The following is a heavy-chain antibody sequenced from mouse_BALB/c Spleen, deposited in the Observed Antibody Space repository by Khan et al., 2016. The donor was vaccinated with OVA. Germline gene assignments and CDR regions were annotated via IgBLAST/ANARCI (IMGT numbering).Heavy chain of an antibody. CDR3: ARELRLGWFAY. V-gene: IGHV2-6-7*01. Sequence: VQLQESGPGLVAPSQSLSITCTVSGFSLTDYGVNWVRQPPGKGLEWLGMIWGDGSTDYNSALNSRLSISKDNSNSQVFLKMISLQTDDTARNYCARELRLGWFAYWGQGTLVTVSA. D-gene: IGHD1-2*01. J-gene: IGHJ3*01. CDR1: GFSLTDYG. CDR2: IWGDGST.